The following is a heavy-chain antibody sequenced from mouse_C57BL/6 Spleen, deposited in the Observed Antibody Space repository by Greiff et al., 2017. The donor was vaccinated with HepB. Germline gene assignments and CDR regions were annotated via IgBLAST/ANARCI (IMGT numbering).Heavy chain of an antibody. Sequence: QVQLQQPGAELVKPGASVKVSCKASGYTFTSYWMHWVKQSPGQGLEWIGRIHPSDSDTNYNQKFKGKATLTVDKSSSTAYMQLSSLTSEDSAVYDCAIDYSNFYAMDYWGQGTSVTVSA. V-gene: IGHV1-74*01. CDR2: IHPSDSDT. J-gene: IGHJ4*01. CDR3: AIDYSNFYAMDY. CDR1: GYTFTSYW. D-gene: IGHD2-5*01.